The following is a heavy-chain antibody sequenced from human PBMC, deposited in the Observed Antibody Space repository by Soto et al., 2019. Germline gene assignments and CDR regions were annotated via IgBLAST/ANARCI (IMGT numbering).Heavy chain of an antibody. CDR1: GYTFTSYG. D-gene: IGHD1-1*01. CDR2: ISAHNGNT. Sequence: QVHLVQSGAEVKKPGASVKVSCTGSGYTFTSYGITWVRQAPGQGLEWMGWISAHNGNTDYAQRLQGRVTVTRDTSTSTAYMELMSLRSDDTAVYYCARGRYGDYWGQGALVTVSS. CDR3: ARGRYGDY. J-gene: IGHJ4*02. V-gene: IGHV1-18*01.